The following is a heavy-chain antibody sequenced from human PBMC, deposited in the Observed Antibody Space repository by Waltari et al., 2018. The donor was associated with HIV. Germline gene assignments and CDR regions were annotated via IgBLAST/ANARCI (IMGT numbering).Heavy chain of an antibody. Sequence: QLQQWGAGLLRPSETLSLTCAVYSGSFSGNFWTWVRQPPGKGLEWLGEINSGGVINYNPSLKNRVTLSVDAAKNQFSLKLTSVTATDTALYYCAKLNITATGTKFESWGQGTLVTVSS. CDR3: AKLNITATGTKFES. CDR1: SGSFSGNF. V-gene: IGHV4-34*02. CDR2: INSGGVI. D-gene: IGHD6-13*01. J-gene: IGHJ4*02.